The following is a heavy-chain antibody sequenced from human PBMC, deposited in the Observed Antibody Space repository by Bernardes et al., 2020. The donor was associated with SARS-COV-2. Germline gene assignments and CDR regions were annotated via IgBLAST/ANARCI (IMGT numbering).Heavy chain of an antibody. J-gene: IGHJ4*02. CDR3: ASPRFGY. D-gene: IGHD3-16*01. V-gene: IGHV3-7*01. CDR1: GFTFSTYW. Sequence: GGSLRLSCAAAGFTFSTYWMTWGRHAPGKGLEWVATMKEDGTEEYYVDSVKGRFTISRDNAKSSLSLQMNSLRVEDTAVYVCASPRFGYWGQGTVVTVSS. CDR2: MKEDGTEE.